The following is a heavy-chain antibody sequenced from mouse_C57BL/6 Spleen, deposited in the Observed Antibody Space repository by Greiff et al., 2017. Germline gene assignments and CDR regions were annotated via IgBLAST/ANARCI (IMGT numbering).Heavy chain of an antibody. D-gene: IGHD1-1*01. J-gene: IGHJ3*01. CDR3: TRSKYGSSQCAD. V-gene: IGHV1-5*01. CDR2: IYPGNSDT. CDR1: GYTFTSYW. Sequence: EVQLQQSGTVLARPGASVKMSCTTSGYTFTSYWMHWVKQRPGQGLEWIGAIYPGNSDTSYNQKFKGKAKLTAVTSASTAYLELSGLTHEDAAVDDCTRSKYGSSQCADWGQGTRVTVSA.